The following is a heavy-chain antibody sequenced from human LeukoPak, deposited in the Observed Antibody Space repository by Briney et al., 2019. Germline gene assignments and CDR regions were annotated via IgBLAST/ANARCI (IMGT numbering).Heavy chain of an antibody. CDR1: GFTVNSNY. V-gene: IGHV3-66*01. D-gene: IGHD4-23*01. Sequence: GGSLRLSCVASGFTVNSNYMFWVRQAPGKGQEWVSVIYSGGSTYYADSVKGRFTISRDNSKNTLYLQMNSLRVEDTAVYYCARASGGQDWYFDLWGRGTLVTVSS. CDR3: ARASGGQDWYFDL. J-gene: IGHJ2*01. CDR2: IYSGGST.